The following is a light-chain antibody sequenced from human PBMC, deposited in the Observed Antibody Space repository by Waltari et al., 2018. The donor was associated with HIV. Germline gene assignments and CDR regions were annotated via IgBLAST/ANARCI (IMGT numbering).Light chain of an antibody. CDR2: AAS. J-gene: IGKJ1*01. CDR1: QNISSY. CDR3: QQTYNSPWT. V-gene: IGKV1-39*01. Sequence: DIQMTQSPSSLSASVGVRVTITCRASQNISSYLNWYQQKPGKAPNLLIYAASSLQSGVPSRFSGSGSGTDFALTISSLQPEDFAIYYCQQTYNSPWTFGQGTKVEIK.